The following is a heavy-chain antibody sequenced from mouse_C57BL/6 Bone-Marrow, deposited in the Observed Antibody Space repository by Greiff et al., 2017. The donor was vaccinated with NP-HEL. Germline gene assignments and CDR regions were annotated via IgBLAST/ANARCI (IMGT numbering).Heavy chain of an antibody. CDR3: DLDGNYGHYDMDY. CDR2: IYPRSGNT. V-gene: IGHV1-81*01. Sequence: QVQLQQSGAELARPGASVKLSCKASGYTFTSYGISWVKQRTGQGLEWIGEIYPRSGNTYYNEKFKGKATLTADKSSSTAYLELRNLTSEDSAVYVCDLDGNYGHYDMDYWGQGTTVTVSS. CDR1: GYTFTSYG. D-gene: IGHD2-1*01. J-gene: IGHJ4*01.